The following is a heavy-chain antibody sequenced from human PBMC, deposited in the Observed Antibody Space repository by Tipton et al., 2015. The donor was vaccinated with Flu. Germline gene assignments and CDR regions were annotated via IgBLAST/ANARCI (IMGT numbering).Heavy chain of an antibody. CDR2: ISYDGSNK. CDR1: GFIFSGYG. J-gene: IGHJ4*02. V-gene: IGHV3-30*18. Sequence: SLRLSCAASGFIFSGYGMHWVRQAPGKGLEWVAVISYDGSNKYYADSVKGRFTISRDNSKNTLDLQMSSLRAEDTAVFYCAKDYGDFASSPDYWGQGTLVTFSS. D-gene: IGHD4-17*01. CDR3: AKDYGDFASSPDY.